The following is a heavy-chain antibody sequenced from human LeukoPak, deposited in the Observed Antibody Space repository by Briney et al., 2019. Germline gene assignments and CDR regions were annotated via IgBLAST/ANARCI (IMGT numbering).Heavy chain of an antibody. Sequence: GGSLRLSCAASGFTFSSYAMNWVRQAPGRGLEWVSGIGGSGGSTYYADSVKGRFTISRDNSKNTLYMQMNSLRAEDTALYYCAKVQTEAAAGQWDAFDIWGQGTVVTVSS. J-gene: IGHJ3*02. CDR1: GFTFSSYA. V-gene: IGHV3-23*01. D-gene: IGHD6-13*01. CDR2: IGGSGGST. CDR3: AKVQTEAAAGQWDAFDI.